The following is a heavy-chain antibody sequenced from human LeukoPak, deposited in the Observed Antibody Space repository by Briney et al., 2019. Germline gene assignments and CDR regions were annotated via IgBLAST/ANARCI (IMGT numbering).Heavy chain of an antibody. V-gene: IGHV4-59*01. Sequence: SETLSLTCAVSGGSINDFYWTWIRQPPGKGLEWIGYIFYSGSANSNPSLESRVTISVDTSKNQFSLKLSSVTAADTAAYYCARLRSGSTPPPPHYYYGLDVWGQGTTVIVSS. CDR2: IFYSGSA. J-gene: IGHJ6*02. CDR3: ARLRSGSTPPPPHYYYGLDV. D-gene: IGHD1-26*01. CDR1: GGSINDFY.